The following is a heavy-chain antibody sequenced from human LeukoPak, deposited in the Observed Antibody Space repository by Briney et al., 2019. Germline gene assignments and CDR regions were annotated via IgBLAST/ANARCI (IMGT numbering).Heavy chain of an antibody. D-gene: IGHD1-1*01. CDR1: GGSTDSYYY. Sequence: SETLSLTCTVSGGSTDSYYYWSWVRQPPGKGLEWIGYIDYSGRTKYNPSLQSRVTISVDTSKTQFSLRLGSVTAADTAVYFCASNIPTPTTSPPLGYWGQGTLVTVSS. CDR3: ASNIPTPTTSPPLGY. V-gene: IGHV4-59*08. CDR2: IDYSGRT. J-gene: IGHJ4*02.